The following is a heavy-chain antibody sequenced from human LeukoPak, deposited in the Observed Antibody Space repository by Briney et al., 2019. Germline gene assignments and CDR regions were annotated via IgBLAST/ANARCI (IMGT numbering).Heavy chain of an antibody. CDR2: TIPIFGTA. CDR1: GGTFSSYA. D-gene: IGHD6-6*01. Sequence: GASVTVSFKASGGTFSSYAISWVRQAPGQGLEWMGGTIPIFGTANYAQKFQGRVTITTDESTSTAYMELSSLRSEDTAVYYCAREAIEYSSSSGWFDPWGQGTLVTVSS. J-gene: IGHJ5*02. CDR3: AREAIEYSSSSGWFDP. V-gene: IGHV1-69*05.